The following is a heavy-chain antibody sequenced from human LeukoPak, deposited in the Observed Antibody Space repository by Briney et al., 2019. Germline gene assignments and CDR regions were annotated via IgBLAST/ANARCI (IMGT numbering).Heavy chain of an antibody. CDR1: GFTFSSYG. CDR2: ITASGTAM. V-gene: IGHV3-48*02. J-gene: IGHJ4*02. CDR3: ASSGSYRFDY. Sequence: GGSLRLSCAASGFTFSSYGMHWVRQAPGKGLEWVSHITASGTAMFYADSVKGRLTISRDNAKNSLYLQMNSLRDEDTAVYYCASSGSYRFDYWGQGTLVTVSS. D-gene: IGHD1-26*01.